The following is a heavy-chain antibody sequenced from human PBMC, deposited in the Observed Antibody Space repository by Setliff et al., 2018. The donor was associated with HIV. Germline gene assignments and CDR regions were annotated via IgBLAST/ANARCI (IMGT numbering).Heavy chain of an antibody. D-gene: IGHD6-13*01. V-gene: IGHV4-61*02. Sequence: SETLSLTCTVSGGSISSGSYYWSWIRQPAGKGLEWSGRIYTSGSTNYNPSLKSRVTISVDTSMDQFSLKLNSVTAADTAVYYCAAASSWDPLLDYWGQGTLVTVSS. J-gene: IGHJ4*02. CDR3: AAASSWDPLLDY. CDR2: IYTSGST. CDR1: GGSISSGSYY.